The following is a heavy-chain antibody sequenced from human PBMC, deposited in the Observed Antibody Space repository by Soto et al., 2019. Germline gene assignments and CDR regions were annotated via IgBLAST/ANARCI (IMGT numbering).Heavy chain of an antibody. D-gene: IGHD1-20*01. V-gene: IGHV4-59*01. CDR3: ARAQYNWKL. J-gene: IGHJ4*02. CDR2: FSRTGNT. CDR1: GVSITGYN. Sequence: PSQTLSLTGSVSGVSITGYNWTWIRHPPGKGLEWIGYFSRTGNTYYNPYLQNRGNISLDTSKKQVWLGLSSVTAADQAWYYCARAQYNWKLWGQGTLVTVSS.